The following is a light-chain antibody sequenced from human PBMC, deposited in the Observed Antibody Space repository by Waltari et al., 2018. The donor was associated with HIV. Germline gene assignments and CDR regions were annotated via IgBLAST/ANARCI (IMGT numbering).Light chain of an antibody. Sequence: SYELTQPLSVSVALGQTARITCGGNNSGSKNVHWYQQKPGQAPVLVIYRDSNRPSGIPERFSGSNSWNTATLTISRAQAGDEADYYCQVWDSSTAKVFGGGTKLTVL. CDR2: RDS. CDR1: NSGSKN. CDR3: QVWDSSTAKV. J-gene: IGLJ2*01. V-gene: IGLV3-9*01.